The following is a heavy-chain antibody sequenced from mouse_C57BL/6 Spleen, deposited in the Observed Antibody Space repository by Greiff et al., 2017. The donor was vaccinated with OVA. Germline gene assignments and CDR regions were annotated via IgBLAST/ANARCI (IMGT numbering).Heavy chain of an antibody. D-gene: IGHD1-1*01. V-gene: IGHV1-42*01. Sequence: VQLKQSGPELVKPGASVKISCKASGYSFTGYYMNWVKQSPEKSLEWIGEINPSTGGTTYNQKFKAKATLTVDKSSSTAYMQLKSLTSEDSAVYYCARSTVVRMDYWGQGTSVTGSS. J-gene: IGHJ4*01. CDR3: ARSTVVRMDY. CDR2: INPSTGGT. CDR1: GYSFTGYY.